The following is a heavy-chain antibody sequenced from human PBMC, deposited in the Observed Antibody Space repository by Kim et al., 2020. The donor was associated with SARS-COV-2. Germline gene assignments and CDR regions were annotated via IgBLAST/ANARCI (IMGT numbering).Heavy chain of an antibody. CDR3: ARALSPGAGTDY. CDR2: IYYSGST. CDR1: GGSISSYY. D-gene: IGHD1-26*01. Sequence: SETLSLTCTVSGGSISSYYWSWIRQPPGKGLEWIGYIYYSGSTNYNPSLKSRVTISVDTSKNQFSLKLSSVTAADTAVYYCARALSPGAGTDYWGQGTLVTVSS. J-gene: IGHJ4*02. V-gene: IGHV4-59*01.